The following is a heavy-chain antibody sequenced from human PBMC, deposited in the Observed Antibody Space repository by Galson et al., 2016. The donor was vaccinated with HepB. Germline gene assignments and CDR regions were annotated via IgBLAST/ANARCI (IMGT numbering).Heavy chain of an antibody. J-gene: IGHJ4*02. Sequence: SLRLSCAASGFSFTNYAVSWVRQAPGKRLEWVSGITGDGFHTWYEDSARGRFTISRDNSKTTVYLQMNSLRAEDTATFYCAKGALPYCTGVTCYPFDLWGQGTLVTVSS. CDR3: AKGALPYCTGVTCYPFDL. CDR1: GFSFTNYA. D-gene: IGHD2-8*02. V-gene: IGHV3-23*01. CDR2: ITGDGFHT.